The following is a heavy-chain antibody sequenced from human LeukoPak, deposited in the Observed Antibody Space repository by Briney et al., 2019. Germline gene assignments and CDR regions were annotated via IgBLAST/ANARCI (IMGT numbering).Heavy chain of an antibody. CDR1: GASISSYY. CDR3: ARDPGDY. V-gene: IGHV4-59*01. J-gene: IGHJ4*02. D-gene: IGHD1-14*01. CDR2: IYYSGST. Sequence: SETLSLTCTVSGASISSYYWSWIRQPPGKGLEWIGYIYYSGSTVYNPSLKSRVTISVDTSKNQFSLKLSSVTAADTAVYYCARDPGDYWGQGTLVTVSS.